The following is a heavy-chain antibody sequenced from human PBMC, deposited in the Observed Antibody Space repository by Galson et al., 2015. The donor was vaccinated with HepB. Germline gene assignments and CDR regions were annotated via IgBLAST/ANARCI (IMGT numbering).Heavy chain of an antibody. V-gene: IGHV3-23*01. CDR3: AKMSTWYFYPHFEY. D-gene: IGHD6-13*01. CDR1: GFTFSSFA. CDR2: ISGSGDST. J-gene: IGHJ4*02. Sequence: SLRLSCAASGFTFSSFAMSWVRQAPGKGLEWVSIISGSGDSTYYAASVKGRFTISRDNSKNTMYLQMSSLGVEDTAVYYCAKMSTWYFYPHFEYWGQGTLVTVST.